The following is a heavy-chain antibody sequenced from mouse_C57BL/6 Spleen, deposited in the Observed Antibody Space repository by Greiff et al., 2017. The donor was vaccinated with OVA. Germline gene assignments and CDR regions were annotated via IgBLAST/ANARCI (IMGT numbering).Heavy chain of an antibody. CDR2: IYPGSGST. D-gene: IGHD2-4*01. CDR1: GYTFTSYW. J-gene: IGHJ2*01. V-gene: IGHV1-55*01. Sequence: VQLQQPGAELVKPGASVKMSCKASGYTFTSYWLTWVKQRPGQGLEWIGDIYPGSGSTNYTEKFKSKATLTVDTSSSTAYMQLSSLTSEDSAVYYCARGGYYDYDEGGFDYWGQGTTLTVSS. CDR3: ARGGYYDYDEGGFDY.